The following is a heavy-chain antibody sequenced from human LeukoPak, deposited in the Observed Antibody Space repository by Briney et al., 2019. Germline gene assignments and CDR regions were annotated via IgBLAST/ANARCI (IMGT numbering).Heavy chain of an antibody. CDR3: AKVTGYSSSWYVESAIDY. J-gene: IGHJ4*02. CDR2: ISYDGSNK. V-gene: IGHV3-30*18. D-gene: IGHD6-13*01. CDR1: RFTFSSYG. Sequence: GGSLRLSCAASRFTFSSYGMHWVRQAPGKGLEWVAVISYDGSNKYCADSVKGRFTISRDNSKNTLYLQMNSLRAEDTAVYYCAKVTGYSSSWYVESAIDYWGQGTLVTVSS.